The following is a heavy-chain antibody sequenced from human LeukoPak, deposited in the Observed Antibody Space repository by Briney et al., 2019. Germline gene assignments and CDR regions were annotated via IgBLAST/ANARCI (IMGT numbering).Heavy chain of an antibody. CDR3: ATEGPYCTSTSCYDY. CDR2: MNPNSGNT. CDR1: GYTFTSYD. V-gene: IGHV1-8*01. J-gene: IGHJ4*02. D-gene: IGHD2-2*01. Sequence: ASVKVSCKASGYTFTSYDINWVRQATGQGLEWMGWMNPNSGNTGYAQKFQGRVTITRNTSISTAYMELSSLRSEDTAVYYCATEGPYCTSTSCYDYWGQGTLVTVSS.